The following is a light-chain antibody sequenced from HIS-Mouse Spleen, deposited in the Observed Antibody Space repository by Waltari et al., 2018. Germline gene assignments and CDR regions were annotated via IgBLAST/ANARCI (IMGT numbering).Light chain of an antibody. Sequence: DIQMTQSPSTLSASVGDRVTITCRARQGISSWLAWYQQKPGKAPKPLIYKASSLESGVPSRFRGSGSGTEFTLTISSLQPDDFATYYCQQYNSYSRTFGQGTKVGIK. J-gene: IGKJ1*01. CDR1: QGISSW. CDR3: QQYNSYSRT. V-gene: IGKV1-5*03. CDR2: KAS.